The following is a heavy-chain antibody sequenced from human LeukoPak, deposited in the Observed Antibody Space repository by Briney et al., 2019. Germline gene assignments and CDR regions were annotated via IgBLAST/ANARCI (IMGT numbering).Heavy chain of an antibody. CDR2: IYSAGST. Sequence: PGGSLRLSCAASGFTVSSNYMNWVRQAPGKGLEWVSLIYSAGSTYYADSVKGRFAISRDNSKNTLYLQTNSLRAEDTAVYYCARGVIVATWGAFDIWGQGTMVTVSS. V-gene: IGHV3-53*01. J-gene: IGHJ3*02. D-gene: IGHD5-12*01. CDR3: ARGVIVATWGAFDI. CDR1: GFTVSSNY.